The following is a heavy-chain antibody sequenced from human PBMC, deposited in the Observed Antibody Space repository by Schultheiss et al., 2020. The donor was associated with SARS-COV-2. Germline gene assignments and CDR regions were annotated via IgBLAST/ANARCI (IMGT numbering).Heavy chain of an antibody. CDR2: IYYSGST. J-gene: IGHJ3*02. CDR3: ARDDQDYYDSSGENDAFDI. V-gene: IGHV4-59*12. CDR1: GGSISSYY. D-gene: IGHD3-22*01. Sequence: SETLSLTCTVSGGSISSYYWSWIRQPPGKGLEWIGYIYYSGSTNYNPSLKSRVTISVDTSKNQFSLKLSSVTAADTAVYYCARDDQDYYDSSGENDAFDIWGQGKMVTVSS.